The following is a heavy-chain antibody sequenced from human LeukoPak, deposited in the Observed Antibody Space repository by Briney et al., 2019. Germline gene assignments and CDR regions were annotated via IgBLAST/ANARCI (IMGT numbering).Heavy chain of an antibody. CDR1: GYTFTGYY. D-gene: IGHD2-2*01. Sequence: GXSVKVSCKASGYTFTGYYMHWVRQAPGQGLEWMGWINPNSGGTNYAQKFQGRVTMTRDTSISTAYMELSRLRSDDTAVYYCARDEGGSTSCFPFDYWGQGTLVTVSS. V-gene: IGHV1-2*02. CDR2: INPNSGGT. J-gene: IGHJ4*02. CDR3: ARDEGGSTSCFPFDY.